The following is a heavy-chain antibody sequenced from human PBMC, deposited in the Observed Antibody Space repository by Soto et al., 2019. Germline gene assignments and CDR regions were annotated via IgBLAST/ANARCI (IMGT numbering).Heavy chain of an antibody. CDR2: TAYTGST. V-gene: IGHV4-59*01. CDR1: GGYITSYR. CDR3: ARNMHTGFTHYFDP. J-gene: IGHJ5*02. Sequence: SETLSLTCVVSGGYITSYRWSCIRQFPWKGLDWIAYTAYTGSTNYNPSLKGRVTISMDTSKNKLSLKLTSMTAADTAVYYCARNMHTGFTHYFDPLGQGSLVTVSS. D-gene: IGHD5-12*01.